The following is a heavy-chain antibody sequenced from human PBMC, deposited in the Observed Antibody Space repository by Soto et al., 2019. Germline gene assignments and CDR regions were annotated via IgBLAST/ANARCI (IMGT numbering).Heavy chain of an antibody. Sequence: QVQLQQWGAGLLKPSETLSLTCAVYGGSFSGYYWSWIRQPPGKGLEWIGEINHSGRTNYNPSLKSRVTISVDTSKNQFSLKLSSVTAANTAVYYCARTLTGDGNWFDPRGQGTLVTVSS. V-gene: IGHV4-34*01. D-gene: IGHD7-27*01. CDR1: GGSFSGYY. J-gene: IGHJ5*02. CDR2: INHSGRT. CDR3: ARTLTGDGNWFDP.